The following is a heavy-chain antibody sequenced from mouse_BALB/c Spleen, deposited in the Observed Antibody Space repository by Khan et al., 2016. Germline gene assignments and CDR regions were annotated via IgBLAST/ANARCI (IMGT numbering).Heavy chain of an antibody. CDR3: SSLDY. Sequence: EVELVESGGGLVKPGGSLKLSCAASGFTFSNYFMYWIRQTPEQRLEWVATINNGGSYTYYPDSVKGRFTISRDNAKNNLYLQMSSLKSEETAIYYCSSLDYWGQGTSLTVSS. CDR1: GFTFSNYF. J-gene: IGHJ2*02. CDR2: INNGGSYT. V-gene: IGHV5-4*02.